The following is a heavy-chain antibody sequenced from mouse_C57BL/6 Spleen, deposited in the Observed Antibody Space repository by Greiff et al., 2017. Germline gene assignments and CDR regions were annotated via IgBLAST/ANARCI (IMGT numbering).Heavy chain of an antibody. D-gene: IGHD3-3*01. V-gene: IGHV1-62-3*01. CDR2: IDPDSGGT. CDR3: TSGRRDGSWYFDY. J-gene: IGHJ2*01. Sequence: QVQLQQPGAELVRPGASVKLSCKASGYTFTSYWMHWVKQKPGQGLEWIGVIDPDSGGTDYNEKFKGKATLTVDKSSSTAYMQLRSLTSEDSAVYYCTSGRRDGSWYFDYWGQGTTLTVSS. CDR1: GYTFTSYW.